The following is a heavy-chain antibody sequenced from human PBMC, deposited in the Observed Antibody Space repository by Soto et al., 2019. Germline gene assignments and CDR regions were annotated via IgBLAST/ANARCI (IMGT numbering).Heavy chain of an antibody. CDR2: IGSSGSTI. V-gene: IGHV3-11*01. D-gene: IGHD5-18*01. CDR1: GFTFSDYY. Sequence: PGGSLRLSCAASGFTFSDYYMSWIRQAPGKGLEWVSYIGSSGSTIYYADSVKGRFTISRDNAKNSLYLQMNSLRAEDTAVYYCARHSYGIRKYFDYWGQGTLVTVSS. CDR3: ARHSYGIRKYFDY. J-gene: IGHJ4*02.